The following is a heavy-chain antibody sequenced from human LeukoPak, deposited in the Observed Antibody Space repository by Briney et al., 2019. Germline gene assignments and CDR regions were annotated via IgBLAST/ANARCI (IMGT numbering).Heavy chain of an antibody. V-gene: IGHV1-46*03. J-gene: IGHJ6*03. CDR1: GYTFTSYH. Sequence: ASVKVSCKASGYTFTSYHMHWVRQAPGQGLEGMGIINPSGGSTNYAQRFRGRVTMTRDTSISTAYMQLSRLRSDDTAVYYCATASRYYYYYYMDVWGKGTTVTVSS. CDR2: INPSGGST. CDR3: ATASRYYYYYYMDV.